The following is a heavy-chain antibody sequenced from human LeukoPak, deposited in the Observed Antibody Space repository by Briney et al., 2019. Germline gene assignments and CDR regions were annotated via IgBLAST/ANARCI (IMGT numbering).Heavy chain of an antibody. J-gene: IGHJ4*02. CDR1: GFTFTSYT. D-gene: IGHD4-17*01. CDR2: ITSGSSYI. CDR3: AKTYGHFDD. V-gene: IGHV3-21*01. Sequence: GGSLRLSCAASGFTFTSYTMNWVRQAPGKGLEWVSSITSGSSYIYYADSVKGRFTISRDNAENSLYLQMTSLRVEDTAVYYCAKTYGHFDDWGQGTLVTVSS.